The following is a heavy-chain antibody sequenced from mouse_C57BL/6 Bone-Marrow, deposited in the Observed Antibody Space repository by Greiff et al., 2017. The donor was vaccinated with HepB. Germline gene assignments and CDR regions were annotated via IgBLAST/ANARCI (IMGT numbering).Heavy chain of an antibody. J-gene: IGHJ4*01. Sequence: VKLQESGAELVRPGTSVKVSCKASGYAFTNYLIEWVKQRPGQGLEWIGVINPGSGGTNYNEKFKGKATLTADKSSSTAYMQLSSLTSEDSAVYFCASLLRYAMDYWGQGTSVTVSS. CDR3: ASLLRYAMDY. D-gene: IGHD1-1*01. CDR2: INPGSGGT. V-gene: IGHV1-54*01. CDR1: GYAFTNYL.